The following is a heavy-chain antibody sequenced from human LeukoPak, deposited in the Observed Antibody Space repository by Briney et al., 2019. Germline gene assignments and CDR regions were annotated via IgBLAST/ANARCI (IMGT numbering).Heavy chain of an antibody. D-gene: IGHD3-10*01. Sequence: SETLSLTCTVSGGSISTTSYYWGWIRQPPGKGLEWIGSTYYSGSTYYNPSLKSRVTISVDTSKNQFSLKVSSVTATDTAMYYCARSPRSYYGSRSWIDYWGQGTLVTVSS. CDR1: GGSISTTSYY. J-gene: IGHJ4*02. V-gene: IGHV4-39*01. CDR3: ARSPRSYYGSRSWIDY. CDR2: TYYSGST.